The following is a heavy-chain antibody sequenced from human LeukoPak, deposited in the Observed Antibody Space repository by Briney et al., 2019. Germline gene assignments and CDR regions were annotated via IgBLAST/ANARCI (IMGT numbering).Heavy chain of an antibody. V-gene: IGHV3-23*01. Sequence: PGGSLRLSCSASGFTLSSYWMHWVRQAPGKGLEWVSAISGSGGSTYYADSVKGRFTISRDNSKNTLYLQMNSLRAEDTAVYYCAKDRGRYNWNDIWFDPWGQGTLVTVSS. CDR2: ISGSGGST. D-gene: IGHD1-20*01. CDR1: GFTLSSYW. J-gene: IGHJ5*02. CDR3: AKDRGRYNWNDIWFDP.